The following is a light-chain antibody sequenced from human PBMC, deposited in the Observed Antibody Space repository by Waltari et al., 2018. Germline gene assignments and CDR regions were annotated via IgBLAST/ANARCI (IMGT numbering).Light chain of an antibody. CDR2: HDN. J-gene: IGLJ3*02. V-gene: IGLV3-1*01. Sequence: SYELTQPPSVSVSPGQTASITCSGHRLGDKYVSWYQHKPGQSPVLVIYHDNRRPSGSPERCAGSNSGNTATLTISGTQAMDEADFYCQAWDTSTTAAVFGGGTKLTVL. CDR1: RLGDKY. CDR3: QAWDTSTTAAV.